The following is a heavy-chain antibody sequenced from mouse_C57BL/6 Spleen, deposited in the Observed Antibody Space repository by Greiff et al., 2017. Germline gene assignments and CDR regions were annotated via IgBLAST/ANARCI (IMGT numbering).Heavy chain of an antibody. V-gene: IGHV1-54*01. CDR1: GYAFTNYL. CDR3: ARRRTGRGYYFDY. J-gene: IGHJ2*01. CDR2: INPGSGGT. Sequence: VQLQQSGAELVRPGTSVKVSCKASGYAFTNYLIEWVKQRPGQGLEWIGVINPGSGGTNYNEKFKGKATLTADKSSSTAYMQLSSLTSEDSAVYFCARRRTGRGYYFDYWGQGTTLTVSS.